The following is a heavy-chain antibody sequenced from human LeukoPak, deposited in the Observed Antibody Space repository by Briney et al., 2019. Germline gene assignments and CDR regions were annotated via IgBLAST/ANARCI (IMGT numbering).Heavy chain of an antibody. CDR2: INSDGSST. Sequence: GGSLRLSCAASGFTFSSYWMHWVRQAPGKGLMWVSRINSDGSSTNYADSVKGRFTISRDNAKNTLYLQMNSLRAEDTAVYYCARARRGLRYFDWLTYDYWGQGTLVTVSS. J-gene: IGHJ4*02. D-gene: IGHD3-9*01. CDR3: ARARRGLRYFDWLTYDY. V-gene: IGHV3-74*01. CDR1: GFTFSSYW.